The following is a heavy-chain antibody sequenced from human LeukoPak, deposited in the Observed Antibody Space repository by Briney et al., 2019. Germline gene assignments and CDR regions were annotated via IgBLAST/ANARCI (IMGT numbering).Heavy chain of an antibody. V-gene: IGHV4-34*01. CDR2: INHSGST. J-gene: IGHJ4*02. CDR1: GGSFSGYY. D-gene: IGHD3-9*01. CDR3: ARRIWYHDILTAYNI. Sequence: SETLSLTCAVYGGSFSGYYWSWIREPPGKGLEWIGEINHSGSTNYNPSLKSRVTISVDTSKNQFSLNLSSVTAADTAVYYCARRIWYHDILTAYNIWGQGTPVTVSS.